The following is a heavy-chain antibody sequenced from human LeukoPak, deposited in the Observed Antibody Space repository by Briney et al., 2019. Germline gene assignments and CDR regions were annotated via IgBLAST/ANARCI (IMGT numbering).Heavy chain of an antibody. D-gene: IGHD1-26*01. CDR1: GYTFTSYY. CDR2: INPSGGST. CDR3: ARLQGDLVGDLYYYGMDV. Sequence: ASVKVSCKASGYTFTSYYMHWVRQAPGQGLEWMGIINPSGGSTSYAQKFQGRVTMTRDTSTSTVYMGLSSLRSEDTAVYYCARLQGDLVGDLYYYGMDVWGQGTTVTVSS. J-gene: IGHJ6*02. V-gene: IGHV1-46*01.